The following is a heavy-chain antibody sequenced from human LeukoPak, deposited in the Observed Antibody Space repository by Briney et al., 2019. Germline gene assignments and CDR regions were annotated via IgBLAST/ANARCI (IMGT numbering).Heavy chain of an antibody. CDR1: GDSISSGGYY. D-gene: IGHD1-26*01. J-gene: IGHJ3*02. V-gene: IGHV4-31*03. CDR2: IYYSGST. Sequence: PSETLSLTCTVSGDSISSGGYYWSWIRQHPGKGLEWIGYIYYSGSTYYNPSLKSRITISVDTSKTQFSLKLSSVTAADTAVYYCTSGSYFAFDIWGQGTMVTVSS. CDR3: TSGSYFAFDI.